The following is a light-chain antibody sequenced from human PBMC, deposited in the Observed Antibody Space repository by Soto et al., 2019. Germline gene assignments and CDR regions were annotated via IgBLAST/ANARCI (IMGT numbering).Light chain of an antibody. CDR2: EGS. J-gene: IGLJ2*01. Sequence: QSVLTQPASVSGSPGQSITISCNGTSSDVGSYNLVSWYQQHPGKAPKLMIYEGSKRPSGVSNRFSGSKSGNTASLTISGLQAEDEADYDCCSYAGSSTVVFGGGTKLTVL. CDR1: SSDVGSYNL. CDR3: CSYAGSSTVV. V-gene: IGLV2-23*01.